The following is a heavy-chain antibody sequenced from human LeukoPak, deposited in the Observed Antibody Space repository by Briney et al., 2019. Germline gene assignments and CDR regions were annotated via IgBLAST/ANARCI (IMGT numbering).Heavy chain of an antibody. CDR1: GFTFSDFS. CDR2: ISSDGGAI. V-gene: IGHV3-11*01. Sequence: GGSLRLSCAASGFTFSDFSMSWIRQAPGKGPEWVSYISSDGGAIYYADSVKGRFAISRDNAKNSLYLQMNSLRAEDTAVYYCARNGEMTYFDYWGQGTLVTVSS. J-gene: IGHJ4*02. D-gene: IGHD2-8*01. CDR3: ARNGEMTYFDY.